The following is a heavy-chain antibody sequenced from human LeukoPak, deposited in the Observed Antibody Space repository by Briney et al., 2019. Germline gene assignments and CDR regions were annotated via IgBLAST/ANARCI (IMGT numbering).Heavy chain of an antibody. V-gene: IGHV3-48*03. D-gene: IGHD5-18*01. J-gene: IGHJ4*02. Sequence: PGGSLRLSCAASGFTFSSYEMNWVRQAPGKGLEWVSYISSSGSTIYYADSVKGRFTISRDNAKDSLYLQMNSLRAEDTAVYYCAGVGRITAMATIDYWGQGTLVTVSS. CDR2: ISSSGSTI. CDR3: AGVGRITAMATIDY. CDR1: GFTFSSYE.